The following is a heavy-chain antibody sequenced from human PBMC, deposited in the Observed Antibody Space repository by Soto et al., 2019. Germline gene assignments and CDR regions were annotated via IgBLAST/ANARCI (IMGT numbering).Heavy chain of an antibody. Sequence: LRVWFKEAGFTRGEFGMNWVLQAPLKLLEWVSAIWYDGSYQYYADHVRGRFTTSRDNSNKTLFLQMNRLRVEDTAVYYCARDRLITYGAKIAPDHWGPGAMVTVSS. CDR3: ARDRLITYGAKIAPDH. CDR2: IWYDGSYQ. V-gene: IGHV3-33*01. CDR1: GFTRGEFG. J-gene: IGHJ5*02. D-gene: IGHD3-16*01.